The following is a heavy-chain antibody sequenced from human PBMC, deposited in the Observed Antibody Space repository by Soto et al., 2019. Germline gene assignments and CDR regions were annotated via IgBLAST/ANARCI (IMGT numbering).Heavy chain of an antibody. Sequence: PSETLYLTCTVSGGSISSSSYYWGWIRQPPGKGLEWIGSIYYSGSTYYNPSLKSRVTISVDTSKNQFSLKLSSVTAADTAVYYCARRVGDYDYVWGSYHPFDYWGQGTLV. CDR1: GGSISSSSYY. V-gene: IGHV4-39*01. CDR3: ARRVGDYDYVWGSYHPFDY. J-gene: IGHJ4*02. D-gene: IGHD3-16*02. CDR2: IYYSGST.